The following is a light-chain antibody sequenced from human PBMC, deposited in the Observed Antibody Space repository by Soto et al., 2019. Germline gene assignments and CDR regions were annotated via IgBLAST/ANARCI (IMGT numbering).Light chain of an antibody. CDR3: QQYNNWWT. J-gene: IGKJ1*01. V-gene: IGKV3-15*01. Sequence: EIVMTQSPATLSVSPGERATLSCRASQSVSSNLAWYQQKPGQAPRLLIYAASTRATGIPARFSGSGSGTEFTLTISSQQSEDFAVYYCQQYNNWWTFGQGTKVDIK. CDR2: AAS. CDR1: QSVSSN.